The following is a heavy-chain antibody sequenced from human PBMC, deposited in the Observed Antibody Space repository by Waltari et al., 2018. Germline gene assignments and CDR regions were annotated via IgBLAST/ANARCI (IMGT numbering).Heavy chain of an antibody. CDR1: GGSFSGYY. J-gene: IGHJ6*03. Sequence: QVQLQQWGAGLLKPSETLSLTCAVYGGSFSGYYWSWLRQPPGQGLEWIGEINHSGSTNYNPSLKSRVTISVDTSKNQFSLKLSSVTAADTAVYYCARVSRFGELLYSDYYYYMDVWGKGTTVTVSS. D-gene: IGHD3-10*01. CDR3: ARVSRFGELLYSDYYYYMDV. CDR2: INHSGST. V-gene: IGHV4-34*01.